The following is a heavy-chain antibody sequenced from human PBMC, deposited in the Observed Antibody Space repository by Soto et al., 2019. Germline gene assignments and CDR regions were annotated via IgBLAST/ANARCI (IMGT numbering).Heavy chain of an antibody. CDR1: RGSVSSGGYS. J-gene: IGHJ6*02. CDR3: ARERRYCSGGTCSDGLDV. D-gene: IGHD2-15*01. V-gene: IGHV4-30-2*01. Sequence: LSLTCVLTRGSVSSGGYSWNWIRQPPGKALEWIGFIFDSESTFYNPSLKSRVTISVERSKNQFSLRLTSVTAADTAVYYCARERRYCSGGTCSDGLDVWGPGTTVTVSS. CDR2: IFDSEST.